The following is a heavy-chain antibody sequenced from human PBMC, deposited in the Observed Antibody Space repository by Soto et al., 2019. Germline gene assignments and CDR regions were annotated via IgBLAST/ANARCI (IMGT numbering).Heavy chain of an antibody. CDR3: AKEEVRGSYPYFDY. CDR2: IVVGSGNT. CDR1: GFTFTSSA. J-gene: IGHJ4*02. D-gene: IGHD1-26*01. V-gene: IGHV1-58*02. Sequence: SVKVSCKASGFTFTSSAMQWVRQARGQRLEWIGWIVVGSGNTNYAQKLQGRVTMTTDTSTSTAYMELRSLRSDDTAVYYCAKEEVRGSYPYFDYWGQGTLVTVSS.